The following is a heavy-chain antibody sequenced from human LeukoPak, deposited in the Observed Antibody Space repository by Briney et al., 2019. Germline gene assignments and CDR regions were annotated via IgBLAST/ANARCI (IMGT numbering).Heavy chain of an antibody. CDR1: GFTFSSYE. CDR3: ARANGYSSGWYPGGYFDY. V-gene: IGHV3-21*01. CDR2: ISSSSSYI. J-gene: IGHJ4*02. Sequence: GGSLRLSCAASGFTFSSYEMNWVRQAPGKGLEWVSSISSSSSYIYYADSVKGRFTISRDNAKNSLYLQMNSLRAEDTAVYYCARANGYSSGWYPGGYFDYWGQGTLVTVSS. D-gene: IGHD6-19*01.